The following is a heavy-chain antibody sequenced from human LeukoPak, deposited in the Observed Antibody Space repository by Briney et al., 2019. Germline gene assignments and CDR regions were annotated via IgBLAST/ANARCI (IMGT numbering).Heavy chain of an antibody. CDR3: ARAPGYCSGGSCHDAFDM. Sequence: SETLSLTCTGYSISSGYYWGWIQQPPGKGLEWIGSIYHSGSTYYNPSLKSRVTISVDTSKSQFSLKLSSVTAADSAVYYCARAPGYCSGGSCHDAFDMWGQGTMVTVSS. CDR1: YSISSGYY. D-gene: IGHD2-15*01. CDR2: IYHSGST. V-gene: IGHV4-38-2*02. J-gene: IGHJ3*02.